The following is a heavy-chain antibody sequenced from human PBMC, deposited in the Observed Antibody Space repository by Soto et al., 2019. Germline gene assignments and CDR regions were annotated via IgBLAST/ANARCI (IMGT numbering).Heavy chain of an antibody. D-gene: IGHD6-6*01. J-gene: IGHJ4*02. CDR3: ARGRAARDYFDY. Sequence: GWSLRLSCSASVFTFSSYAMHWFRQAPGKGLEWVAVISYDGSNKYYADSVKGRFTISRDNSKNTLYLQMNSLRAEDTAVYYCARGRAARDYFDYWGQGTLVTVSS. CDR1: VFTFSSYA. CDR2: ISYDGSNK. V-gene: IGHV3-30-3*01.